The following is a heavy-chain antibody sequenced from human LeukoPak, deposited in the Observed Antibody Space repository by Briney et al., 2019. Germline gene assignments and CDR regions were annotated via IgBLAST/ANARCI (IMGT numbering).Heavy chain of an antibody. V-gene: IGHV3-66*02. CDR2: IYSGGST. Sequence: GGSLRLSCVASGFTVSSNYMSWVRQAPGKGLEWVSVIYSGGSTYYADSVKGRFTISRDNSKNTLYLQMNSLRAEDTAVYYCARAGTDYPDAFDIWGQGTMVTVSS. CDR1: GFTVSSNY. J-gene: IGHJ3*02. D-gene: IGHD4/OR15-4a*01. CDR3: ARAGTDYPDAFDI.